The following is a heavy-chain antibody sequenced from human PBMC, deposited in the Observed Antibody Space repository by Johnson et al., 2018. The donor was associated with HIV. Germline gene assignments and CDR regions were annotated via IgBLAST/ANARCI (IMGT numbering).Heavy chain of an antibody. J-gene: IGHJ1*01. Sequence: QEQLVESGGGVVKPGGSLRLSCAASGFNFKDYYMNWLRQTPGKGLEWVSHISSSGTTKNFADSVKGRFTVSRDNAKNSLYIQMSGLREEDTALYYCARHAGGDFTYGLFQHWGRGTLVTVSS. CDR3: ARHAGGDFTYGLFQH. CDR2: ISSSGTTK. CDR1: GFNFKDYY. V-gene: IGHV3-11*01. D-gene: IGHD4-17*01.